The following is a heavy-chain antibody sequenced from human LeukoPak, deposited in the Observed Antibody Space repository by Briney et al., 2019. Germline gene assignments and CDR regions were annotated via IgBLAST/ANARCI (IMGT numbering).Heavy chain of an antibody. V-gene: IGHV1-18*01. CDR2: ISAYNGNT. J-gene: IGHJ3*02. D-gene: IGHD3-16*02. CDR3: AREVGRLGELSPDAFDI. Sequence: ASVKVSCKASGYTFTSYGISWVRQATGQGLEWMGWISAYNGNTNYAQKLQGRVTMTTDTSTSTAYMELRSLGSDDTAVYYCAREVGRLGELSPDAFDIWGQGTMVTVSS. CDR1: GYTFTSYG.